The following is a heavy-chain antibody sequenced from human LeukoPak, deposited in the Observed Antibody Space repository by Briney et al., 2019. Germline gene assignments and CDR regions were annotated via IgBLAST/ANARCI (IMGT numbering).Heavy chain of an antibody. CDR3: AREDYYDSSGYYY. CDR1: GYTFTSYD. CDR2: MNPNSGNT. V-gene: IGHV1-8*03. Sequence: ASVKVPCKASGYTFTSYDINWVRQATGQGLEWMGWMNPNSGNTGYAQKFQGRVTITRNTSISTAYMELSSLRSEDTAVYYCAREDYYDSSGYYYWGQGTLVTVSS. J-gene: IGHJ4*02. D-gene: IGHD3-22*01.